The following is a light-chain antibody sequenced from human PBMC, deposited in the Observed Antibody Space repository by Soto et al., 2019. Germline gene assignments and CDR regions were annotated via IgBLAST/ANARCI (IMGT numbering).Light chain of an antibody. CDR3: QQYGPSRT. CDR1: QTINTSY. V-gene: IGKV3-20*01. J-gene: IGKJ1*01. CDR2: GAS. Sequence: EILLTQSPGTLSLSPGERATLSCRASQTINTSYLAWYQQKPGQAPRLLISGASIRATGIPDRFSGSGSGTDFTLTISRLEPEDFAVYYCQQYGPSRTFGQGTKVDI.